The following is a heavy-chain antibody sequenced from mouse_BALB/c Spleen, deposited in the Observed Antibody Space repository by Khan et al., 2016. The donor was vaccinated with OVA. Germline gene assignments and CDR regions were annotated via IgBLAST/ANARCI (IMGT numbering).Heavy chain of an antibody. Sequence: VQLQESGADLARPGASVRMSCKASGYTFTSNTMHWVKQRPGQGLEWIGYINPRSGYTNYNQNFKDKATFTADKSSSTAYMQLSSLTSEDSAVYYCARRTTGYTMDYWGQGTSVTGSS. CDR3: ARRTTGYTMDY. J-gene: IGHJ4*01. D-gene: IGHD2-14*01. V-gene: IGHV1-4*01. CDR1: GYTFTSNT. CDR2: INPRSGYT.